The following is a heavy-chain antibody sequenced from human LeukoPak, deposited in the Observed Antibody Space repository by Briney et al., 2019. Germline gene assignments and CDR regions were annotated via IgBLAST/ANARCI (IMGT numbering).Heavy chain of an antibody. D-gene: IGHD3-3*01. J-gene: IGHJ4*02. CDR1: GFTFSSYA. V-gene: IGHV3-30-3*01. CDR2: ISYDGSNK. CDR3: ARVLTLRFLEWLFPPDY. Sequence: GGSLRLSCAASGFTFSSYAMHWVRQAPGKGLEWVAVISYDGSNKYYADSVKGRFTISRDNSKNTLYLQMNSLRAEDTAVYYCARVLTLRFLEWLFPPDYWGQGTLVTVSS.